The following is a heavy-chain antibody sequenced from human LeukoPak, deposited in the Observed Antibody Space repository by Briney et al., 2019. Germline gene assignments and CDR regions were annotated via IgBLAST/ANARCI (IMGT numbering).Heavy chain of an antibody. CDR1: GFTFSSYG. J-gene: IGHJ4*02. V-gene: IGHV3-30*18. D-gene: IGHD2-2*01. CDR2: ISYDGSNK. Sequence: GGSLRLSCAASGFTFSSYGMHWVRQAPGKGLEWVAVISYDGSNKYYADSVKGRFTISRDNSKNTLYLQMNSLRAEDTAVYYCAKEHLYCSSTSCFFDYWGQGTLVTVSS. CDR3: AKEHLYCSSTSCFFDY.